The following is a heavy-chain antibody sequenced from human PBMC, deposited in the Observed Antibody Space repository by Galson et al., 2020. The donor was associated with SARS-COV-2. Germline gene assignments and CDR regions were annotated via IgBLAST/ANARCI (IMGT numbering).Heavy chain of an antibody. CDR3: AKDSLGYVGPCDY. V-gene: IGHV3-23*01. Sequence: TGGSLRLSCAASGFTFSSYAMSWVRQAPGKGLEWVSAMSGSGGRANYADSVKGRFTISRDNSKNTLFLQMNSLRPEDTALYYCAKDSLGYVGPCDYWGQRTLVTVSS. J-gene: IGHJ4*02. D-gene: IGHD3-16*01. CDR2: MSGSGGRA. CDR1: GFTFSSYA.